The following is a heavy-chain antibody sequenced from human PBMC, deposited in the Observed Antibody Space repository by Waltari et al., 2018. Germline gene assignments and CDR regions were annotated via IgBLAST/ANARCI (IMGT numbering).Heavy chain of an antibody. Sequence: QVQLQESGPGLVKPSETLSLTCTVSGGSISSYYWSWIRQPPGKGLEWIGYIYYSGSTNDNPSLKSRVTISVDTSKNQFSLKLSSVTAADTAVYYCARDRRGLGFDPWGQGTLVTVSS. CDR3: ARDRRGLGFDP. D-gene: IGHD3-10*01. J-gene: IGHJ5*02. CDR2: IYYSGST. V-gene: IGHV4-59*01. CDR1: GGSISSYY.